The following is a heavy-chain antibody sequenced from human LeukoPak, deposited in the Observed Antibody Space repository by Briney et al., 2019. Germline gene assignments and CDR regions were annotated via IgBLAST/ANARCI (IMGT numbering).Heavy chain of an antibody. CDR3: ARGIAVAVPVSDAFDI. CDR2: IWYDGSNK. J-gene: IGHJ3*02. CDR1: GFTFSSYG. V-gene: IGHV3-33*01. D-gene: IGHD6-19*01. Sequence: GRSLRLSCAASGFTFSSYGMHWVRQAPGKGLEWVAVIWYDGSNKYYADSVKGRFTISRDNSKDTLYLQMNSLRAEDTAVYYCARGIAVAVPVSDAFDIWGQGTMVTVSS.